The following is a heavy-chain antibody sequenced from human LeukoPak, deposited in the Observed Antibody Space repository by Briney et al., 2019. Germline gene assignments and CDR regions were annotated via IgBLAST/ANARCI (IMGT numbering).Heavy chain of an antibody. D-gene: IGHD3-10*01. Sequence: GGSLRLSCAAYGFTFSNYVVHWVRQAPGKGLEWVAVPSSDLNVKLYADSVKGRFTISRDNSRSTLYLQMNSLRPEDTAIYYCAREGYYGSGSPPSLYFDYWGQGTLVTVSS. CDR1: GFTFSNYV. J-gene: IGHJ4*02. V-gene: IGHV3-30-3*01. CDR2: PSSDLNVK. CDR3: AREGYYGSGSPPSLYFDY.